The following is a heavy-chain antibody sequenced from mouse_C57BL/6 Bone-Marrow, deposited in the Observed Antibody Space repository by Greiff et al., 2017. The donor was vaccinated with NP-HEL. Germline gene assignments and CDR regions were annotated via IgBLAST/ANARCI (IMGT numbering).Heavy chain of an antibody. D-gene: IGHD1-1*01. J-gene: IGHJ4*01. CDR1: GYTFTDYE. Sequence: LVESGAELVRPGASVTLSCKASGYTFTDYEMHWVKQTPVHGLEWIGAIDPETGGTAYNQKFKGKAILTADKSSSTAYMELRSLTSEDSAVYYCTKGSSYYSMDYWGQGTSVTVSS. CDR2: IDPETGGT. CDR3: TKGSSYYSMDY. V-gene: IGHV1-15*01.